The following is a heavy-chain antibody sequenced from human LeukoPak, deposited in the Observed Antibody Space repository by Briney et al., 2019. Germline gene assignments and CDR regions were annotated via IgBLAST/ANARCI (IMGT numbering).Heavy chain of an antibody. J-gene: IGHJ4*02. CDR1: GGTFISYA. D-gene: IGHD2-2*01. V-gene: IGHV1-69*13. Sequence: GASVKVSCKASGGTFISYAISWVRQAPGQGLEWMGGIIPIFGTANYAQKFQGRVTITADESTSTAYMELSSLRSEDTAVYYCARLIGYCSSTSCYADDYWGQGTLVTVSS. CDR3: ARLIGYCSSTSCYADDY. CDR2: IIPIFGTA.